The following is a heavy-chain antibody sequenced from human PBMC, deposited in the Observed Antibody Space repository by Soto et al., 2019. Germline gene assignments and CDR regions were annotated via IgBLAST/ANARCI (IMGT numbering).Heavy chain of an antibody. V-gene: IGHV1-69*13. Sequence: GPSVKVSCKASGGTFSSYAISWVRQAPGQGLEWMGGIIPIFGTANYAQKFQGRVTITADESTSTAYMELSSLRSEDTAVYYCARSPYSSGWYVGVTPSYYYYGMDVWGQGTTVTVSS. J-gene: IGHJ6*02. CDR1: GGTFSSYA. CDR2: IIPIFGTA. D-gene: IGHD6-19*01. CDR3: ARSPYSSGWYVGVTPSYYYYGMDV.